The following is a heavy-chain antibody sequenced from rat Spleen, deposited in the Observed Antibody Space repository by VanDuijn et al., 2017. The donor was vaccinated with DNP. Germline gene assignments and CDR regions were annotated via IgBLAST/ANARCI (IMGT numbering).Heavy chain of an antibody. V-gene: IGHV5S13*01. CDR1: GFTFSDYA. Sequence: EVQLVESGGGLVQPGNSLKLSCAASGFTFSDYAMAWVRQSPKKGLEWVATISTGGGNTYYRDSVKGRFTISRDNAKNTQYLQMDSLRSEDTATYYCARHDYSGGGFDYWGQGVMVTVSS. CDR3: ARHDYSGGGFDY. CDR2: ISTGGGNT. J-gene: IGHJ2*01. D-gene: IGHD1-1*01.